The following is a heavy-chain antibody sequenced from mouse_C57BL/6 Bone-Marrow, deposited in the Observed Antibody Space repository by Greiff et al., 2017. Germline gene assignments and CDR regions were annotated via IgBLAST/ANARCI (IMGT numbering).Heavy chain of an antibody. CDR3: AREGGTVAIFDY. CDR2: LYPGSGST. Sequence: QVQLQQPGAELVKPGASVKMSCKASGYTFTSYWITWVKQRPGQGLVWFGDLYPGSGSTNYNEKLKSKATLTVDTSSSTAYMQHSSLISEDAAVYYCAREGGTVAIFDYWGQGTTLTVSS. CDR1: GYTFTSYW. D-gene: IGHD1-1*01. J-gene: IGHJ2*01. V-gene: IGHV1-55*01.